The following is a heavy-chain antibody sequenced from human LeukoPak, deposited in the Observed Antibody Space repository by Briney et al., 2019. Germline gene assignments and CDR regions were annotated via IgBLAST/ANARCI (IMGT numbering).Heavy chain of an antibody. D-gene: IGHD3-16*02. J-gene: IGHJ4*02. V-gene: IGHV3-23*01. CDR3: AKDNLLTFGGVIVTDY. CDR1: GFTFSSYA. CDR2: ISGSGGST. Sequence: PGGSLRSSCAASGFTFSSYAMSWVRQAPGKGLEWVSAISGSGGSTYYADSVKGRFTISRDNSKNTLYLQMNSLRAEDTAVYYCAKDNLLTFGGVIVTDYWGQGTLVTVSS.